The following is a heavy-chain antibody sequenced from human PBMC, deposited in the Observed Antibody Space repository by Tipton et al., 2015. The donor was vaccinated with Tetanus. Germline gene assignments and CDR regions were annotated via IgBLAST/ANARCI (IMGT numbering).Heavy chain of an antibody. J-gene: IGHJ4*02. CDR3: ARGLIDDFLGSRIYFDS. V-gene: IGHV4-39*07. CDR1: GGSINSGTFY. CDR2: IYYNGNT. Sequence: TLSLTCTVSGGSINSGTFYWDWIRQTPGKALEWIGNIYYNGNTLQNPSLKSRVTMSLDKSKNQFSLKLRSVTAADTAVYFCARGLIDDFLGSRIYFDSWGPGTLVTVSS. D-gene: IGHD2-8*01.